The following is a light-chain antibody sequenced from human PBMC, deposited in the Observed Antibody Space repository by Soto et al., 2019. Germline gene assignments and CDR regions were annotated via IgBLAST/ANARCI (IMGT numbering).Light chain of an antibody. J-gene: IGLJ1*01. Sequence: QSFLTQPPSASGTPGQSVAISCSGSSSNIGSNYVYWYQQLPGAAPKVLIYRNNQRPSGVPDRFSGSKSGTSASLAISGLGSDDEADYYCASWDESLSGYVFGTGTKVTVL. V-gene: IGLV1-47*01. CDR3: ASWDESLSGYV. CDR1: SSNIGSNY. CDR2: RNN.